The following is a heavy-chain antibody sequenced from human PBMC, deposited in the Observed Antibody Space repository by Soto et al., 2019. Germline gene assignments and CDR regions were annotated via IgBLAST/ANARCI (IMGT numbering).Heavy chain of an antibody. D-gene: IGHD3-10*01. CDR2: ISYDGSNK. CDR1: GXTFSSYG. J-gene: IGHJ6*02. CDR3: ARDGLMYYYGSGSSPYYYYYGMDV. Sequence: GSLRLSCAASGXTFSSYGMHWVRQAPGKGLEGVAVISYDGSNKYYADSVKGRFTISRDNSKNTLYLQMNSLGAEDTAVYYCARDGLMYYYGSGSSPYYYYYGMDVWGQGTTGPVSS. V-gene: IGHV3-30-3*01.